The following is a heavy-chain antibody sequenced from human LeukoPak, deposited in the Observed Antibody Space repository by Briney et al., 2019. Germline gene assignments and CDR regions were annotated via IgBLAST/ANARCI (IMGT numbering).Heavy chain of an antibody. D-gene: IGHD2-2*01. CDR1: GFTFSDSY. V-gene: IGHV3-11*04. Sequence: PGGSLRLSCAASGFTFSDSYMSWIRQAPGKGLEWVSYISSSGSTIYYADSVKGRFTISRDNAKNSLYLQMNSLRAEDTAVYYCARDLPIVVVPAASDYWGQGTLVTVSS. J-gene: IGHJ4*02. CDR2: ISSSGSTI. CDR3: ARDLPIVVVPAASDY.